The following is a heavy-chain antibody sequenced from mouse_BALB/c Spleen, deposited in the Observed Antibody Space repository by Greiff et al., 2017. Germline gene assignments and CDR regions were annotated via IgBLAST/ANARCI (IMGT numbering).Heavy chain of an antibody. CDR2: IYPGNVNT. Sequence: QVHVKQSGPELVKPGASVRISCKASGYTFTSYYIHWVKQRPGQGLEWIGWIYPGNVNTKYNEKFKGKATLTADKSSSTAYIQLSSLTSEDSAVYVCERGITTNAMDYWGQGTSVTVSS. CDR3: ERGITTNAMDY. D-gene: IGHD1-1*01. J-gene: IGHJ4*01. V-gene: IGHV1S56*01. CDR1: GYTFTSYY.